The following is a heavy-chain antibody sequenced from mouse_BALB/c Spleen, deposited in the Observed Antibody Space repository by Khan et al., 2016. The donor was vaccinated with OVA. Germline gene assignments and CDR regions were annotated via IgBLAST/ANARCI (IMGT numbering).Heavy chain of an antibody. D-gene: IGHD2-14*01. CDR1: GYSITSDYA. V-gene: IGHV3-2*02. Sequence: VQLQQSGPGLVKPSQSLSLTCTVTGYSITSDYAWNWIRQFPGNKLEWMGYISSTGTTNYNPSLKSRISITRDTSKNQFFLQLKSVTTEDTATYYCARSLYYSYGYALDCWGRGTSVTVSS. CDR3: ARSLYYSYGYALDC. CDR2: ISSTGTT. J-gene: IGHJ4*01.